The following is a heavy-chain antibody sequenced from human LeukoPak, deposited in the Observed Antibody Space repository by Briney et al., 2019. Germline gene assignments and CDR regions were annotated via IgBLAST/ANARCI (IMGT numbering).Heavy chain of an antibody. J-gene: IGHJ5*02. CDR1: GFPFSGYS. V-gene: IGHV3-48*04. Sequence: PGGSLRLSCAASGFPFSGYSMNWVRQAPGKGLGWVSYISGSSSIIYYADSVKGRFTISRDNAKNSLYLQMNSLRAEDTAVYYCARARPYGSGRNWFDPWGQGALVTVSS. D-gene: IGHD3-10*01. CDR3: ARARPYGSGRNWFDP. CDR2: ISGSSSII.